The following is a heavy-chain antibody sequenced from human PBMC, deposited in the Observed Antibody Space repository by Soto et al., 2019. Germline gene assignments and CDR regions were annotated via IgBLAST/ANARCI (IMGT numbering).Heavy chain of an antibody. CDR2: IGSDGNYI. J-gene: IGHJ4*02. Sequence: PGGSLRLSCAASGFTFFSYTMNWVRQAPGKGLEWVATIGSDGNYIYYADSVKGRFTISRDNAKNLLYLEMNSVRGEDTALYYCASDYRQFDSWGQGTLVTVSS. V-gene: IGHV3-21*01. CDR1: GFTFFSYT. CDR3: ASDYRQFDS. D-gene: IGHD4-4*01.